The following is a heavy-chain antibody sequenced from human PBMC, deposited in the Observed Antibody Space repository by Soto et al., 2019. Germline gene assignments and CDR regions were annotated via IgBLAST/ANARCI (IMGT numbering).Heavy chain of an antibody. CDR2: INTGKGDT. CDR1: GYTFTAHA. D-gene: IGHD3-16*01. Sequence: QVQLVQSGAEEKKPGASVKVSCQASGYTFTAHAMHWVRQAPGQGLEWMGWINTGKGDTKYSRKFQGRVTITRDTSASTTYMELSSLKSENTALYYCARNILGGPTDYRGQGTLVTVSS. CDR3: ARNILGGPTDY. J-gene: IGHJ4*02. V-gene: IGHV1-3*04.